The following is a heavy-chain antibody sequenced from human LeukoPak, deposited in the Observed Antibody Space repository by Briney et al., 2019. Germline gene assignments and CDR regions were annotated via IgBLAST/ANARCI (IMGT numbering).Heavy chain of an antibody. CDR3: ARENTIFFQGDY. CDR2: ISSSSSSYI. Sequence: SGGSLRLSCAASGFTFSSYSMNWVRQAPGKGLEWVSSISSSSSSYIYYADSVKGRFTISRDNAKNSLYLQMNSLRAEDTAVYYCARENTIFFQGDYWGQGTLVTVSS. J-gene: IGHJ4*02. CDR1: GFTFSSYS. D-gene: IGHD3-3*01. V-gene: IGHV3-21*01.